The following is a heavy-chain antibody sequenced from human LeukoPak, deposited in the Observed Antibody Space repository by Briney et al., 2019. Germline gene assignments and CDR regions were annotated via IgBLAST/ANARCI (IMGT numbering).Heavy chain of an antibody. CDR2: IDPSGGST. CDR1: GYTFINYY. Sequence: ASVKVSCKASGYTFINYYIHWVRQAPGRGLEWMGIIDPSGGSTSYAQKFQGRITMTRDTSTSTVYMDLNTLKSEDTAVYYCAREGYYDTSASGAFDIWGQGTMVTVSS. CDR3: AREGYYDTSASGAFDI. J-gene: IGHJ3*02. D-gene: IGHD3-22*01. V-gene: IGHV1-46*01.